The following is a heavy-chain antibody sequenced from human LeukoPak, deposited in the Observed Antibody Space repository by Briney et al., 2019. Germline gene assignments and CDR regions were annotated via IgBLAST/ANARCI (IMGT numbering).Heavy chain of an antibody. V-gene: IGHV4-61*01. CDR1: GVSISSSNSY. D-gene: IGHD6-13*01. CDR2: IYYSGST. J-gene: IGHJ5*02. CDR3: ARELAASGHNWFDP. Sequence: PSETLSLTCTVSGVSISSSNSYWGWIRQPPGKGLEWIGYIYYSGSTNYNPSLKSRVTISVDTSKNQFSLKLSSVTAADTAVYYCARELAASGHNWFDPWGQGTLVTVFS.